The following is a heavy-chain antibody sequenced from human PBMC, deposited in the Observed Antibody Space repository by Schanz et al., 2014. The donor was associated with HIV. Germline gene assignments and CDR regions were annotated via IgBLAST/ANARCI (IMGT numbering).Heavy chain of an antibody. V-gene: IGHV4-34*01. CDR2: INHGGSI. CDR3: AAAWGYYYDSSGYQGAAFDI. Sequence: QVRLQQWGAGLLKPSETLSLTCAVYGGSFSGNVWSWIRQPPGKGLEWIGEINHGGSINYNPSLKSRVTISVDTSKNQFSLKLSSVTAADTAVYYCAAAWGYYYDSSGYQGAAFDIWGQGTMVTVSS. J-gene: IGHJ3*02. CDR1: GGSFSGNV. D-gene: IGHD3-22*01.